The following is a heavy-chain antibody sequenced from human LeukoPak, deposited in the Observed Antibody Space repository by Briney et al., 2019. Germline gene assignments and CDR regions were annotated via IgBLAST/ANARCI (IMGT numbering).Heavy chain of an antibody. CDR1: GFTFDDYA. CDR3: AREDPVVWELLPNNAFDI. D-gene: IGHD1-26*01. Sequence: GRSLRLSCAASGFTFDDYAMHWVRQAPGKGLEWVSGISWNSGSIGYADSVKGRFTISRDNAKNSLYLQMNSLRAEDTAVYYCAREDPVVWELLPNNAFDIWGQGTMVTVSS. J-gene: IGHJ3*02. V-gene: IGHV3-9*01. CDR2: ISWNSGSI.